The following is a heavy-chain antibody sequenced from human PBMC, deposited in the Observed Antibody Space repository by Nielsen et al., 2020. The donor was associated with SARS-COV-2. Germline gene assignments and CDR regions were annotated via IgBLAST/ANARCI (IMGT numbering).Heavy chain of an antibody. CDR1: GGSFSGYY. CDR2: INHSGST. V-gene: IGHV4-34*01. CDR3: ARGRVLGAAAVSFFQH. D-gene: IGHD6-13*01. Sequence: SETLSLTCAVYGGSFSGYYWSWIRQPPGKGLEWIGKINHSGSTNYNPSLKSRVTISVDTSKNQFSLKLSSVTAADTAVYYCARGRVLGAAAVSFFQHWGQGTLVTVSS. J-gene: IGHJ1*01.